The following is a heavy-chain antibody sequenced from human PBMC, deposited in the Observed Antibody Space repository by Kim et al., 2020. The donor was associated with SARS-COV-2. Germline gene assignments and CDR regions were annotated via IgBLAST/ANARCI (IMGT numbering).Heavy chain of an antibody. Sequence: GGSLRLSCAASGFTFSSYSMNWVRQAPGKGLEWVSSISSSSSYIYYADSVKGRFTISRDNAKNSLYLQMNSLRAEDTAVYYCARRAGYCSGGSCYGGGFDAFDSCGQATMLTVSS. CDR3: ARRAGYCSGGSCYGGGFDAFDS. J-gene: IGHJ3*02. D-gene: IGHD2-15*01. CDR2: ISSSSSYI. V-gene: IGHV3-21*01. CDR1: GFTFSSYS.